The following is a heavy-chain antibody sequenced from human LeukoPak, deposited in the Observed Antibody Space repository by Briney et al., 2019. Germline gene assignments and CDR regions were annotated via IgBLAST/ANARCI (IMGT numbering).Heavy chain of an antibody. CDR1: VFTVRSNY. J-gene: IGHJ3*02. CDR2: IYSGGDT. D-gene: IGHD3-10*01. Sequence: GWSLRLSCAASVFTVRSNYMSWVRQAPGKALESVSVIYSGGDTSYADSVKGRFTISRDNSKNTQYLQMYSLRAEDTAVYYCASCMLRGLIGAFNIWGQGTMVTVSS. V-gene: IGHV3-66*01. CDR3: ASCMLRGLIGAFNI.